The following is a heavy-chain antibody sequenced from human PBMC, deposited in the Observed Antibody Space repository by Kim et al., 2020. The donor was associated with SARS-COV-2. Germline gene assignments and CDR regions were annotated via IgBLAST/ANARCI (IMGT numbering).Heavy chain of an antibody. CDR3: AKGSAMFRGVYYYYSMDV. CDR1: GFTFSNYA. V-gene: IGHV3-33*06. CDR2: LWSDGSNE. Sequence: GGSLRLSCAASGFTFSNYAMHWVRQAPGRGLEWVAVLWSDGSNEDYGDPVKGRFTISRDNSKDTVYLEMNSLRAEDTAVYYCAKGSAMFRGVYYYYSMDVWGQGTTVTVSS. D-gene: IGHD3-10*01. J-gene: IGHJ6*02.